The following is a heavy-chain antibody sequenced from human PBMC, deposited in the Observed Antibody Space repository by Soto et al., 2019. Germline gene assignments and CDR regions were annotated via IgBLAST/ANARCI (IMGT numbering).Heavy chain of an antibody. CDR3: ARDGGHYYDSSGYYYRLDY. CDR1: GYTFSSIG. Sequence: GASVKVSCKTSGYTFSSIGISWVRQAPGQGLEWMGGIIPIFGTANYAQKFQGRVTITADESTSTAYMELSSLRSEDTAVYYCARDGGHYYDSSGYYYRLDYWGQGALVTVSS. CDR2: IIPIFGTA. V-gene: IGHV1-69*13. J-gene: IGHJ4*02. D-gene: IGHD3-22*01.